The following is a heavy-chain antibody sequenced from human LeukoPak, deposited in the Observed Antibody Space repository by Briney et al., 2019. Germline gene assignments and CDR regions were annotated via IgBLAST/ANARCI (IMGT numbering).Heavy chain of an antibody. D-gene: IGHD6-6*01. J-gene: IGHJ4*02. Sequence: GGSLRLSCAASGFTFSSYWMSWVRQAPGKGLEWVANIKQDGSEKYYVDSVKGRFTISRDNAKSSLYLQMNSLRAEDTAVYYCARDALRSSSFSYFDYWGQGTLVTVS. V-gene: IGHV3-7*01. CDR3: ARDALRSSSFSYFDY. CDR1: GFTFSSYW. CDR2: IKQDGSEK.